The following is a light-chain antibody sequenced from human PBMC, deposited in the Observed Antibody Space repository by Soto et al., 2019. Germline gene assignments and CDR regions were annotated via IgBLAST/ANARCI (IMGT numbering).Light chain of an antibody. V-gene: IGKV1-12*01. J-gene: IGKJ3*01. Sequence: GDRVTITCRASQDISSLLAWYQHKPGKAPKLLIYAATTLQSGVPSRFSGSESGTEFTLTISSLQPDDFATSYCQQADTFPFTFGPGTKVDMK. CDR3: QQADTFPFT. CDR2: AAT. CDR1: QDISSL.